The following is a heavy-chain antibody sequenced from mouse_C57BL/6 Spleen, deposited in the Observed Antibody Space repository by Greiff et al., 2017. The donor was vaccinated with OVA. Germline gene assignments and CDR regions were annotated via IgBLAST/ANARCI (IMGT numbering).Heavy chain of an antibody. D-gene: IGHD2-5*01. CDR2: ISSGGSYT. Sequence: EVMLVESGGDLVKPGGSLKLSCAASGFTFSSYGMSWVRQTPDKRLEWVATISSGGSYTYYPDSVKGRFTISRDNAKNTLYLQMSSLKSEDTAMYYCARQEDSNGFDYWGQGTTLTVSS. CDR1: GFTFSSYG. CDR3: ARQEDSNGFDY. V-gene: IGHV5-6*01. J-gene: IGHJ2*01.